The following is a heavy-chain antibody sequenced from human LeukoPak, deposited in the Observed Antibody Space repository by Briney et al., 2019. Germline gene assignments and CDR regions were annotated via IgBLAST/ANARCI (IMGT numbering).Heavy chain of an antibody. D-gene: IGHD2-21*02. V-gene: IGHV2-70*04. J-gene: IGHJ4*02. CDR1: GFSLSTSGMR. CDR2: IDWDDDK. CDR3: ARTPYCGGDCYVDY. Sequence: SGPALVKPTQTLTLTCTFSGFSLSTSGMRVSWIRQPPGKALEWLARIDWDDDKLHSTSLKTRLTISKDTSKNQVVLTMTNMDPVDTATYYCARTPYCGGDCYVDYWGQGTLVTVSS.